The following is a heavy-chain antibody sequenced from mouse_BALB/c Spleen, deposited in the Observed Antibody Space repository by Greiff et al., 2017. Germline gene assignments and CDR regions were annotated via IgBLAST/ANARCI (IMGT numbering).Heavy chain of an antibody. D-gene: IGHD6-1*01. CDR1: GYTFTSYW. CDR3: TRAQVAVSYFDY. J-gene: IGHJ2*01. Sequence: QVQLQHPGAELVRPGASVKLSCKASGYTFTSYWINWVKQRPGQGLEWIGNIYPSDSYTNYNQKFKDKATLTVDKSSSTAYMQLSSPTSEDSAVYYCTRAQVAVSYFDYWGQGTTLTVSS. V-gene: IGHV1-69*02. CDR2: IYPSDSYT.